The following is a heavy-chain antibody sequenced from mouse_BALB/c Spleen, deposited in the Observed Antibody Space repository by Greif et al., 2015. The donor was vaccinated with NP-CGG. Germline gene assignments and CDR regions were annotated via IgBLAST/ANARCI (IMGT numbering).Heavy chain of an antibody. CDR3: ARDYDSWYFDV. CDR1: GYTFTSYW. D-gene: IGHD2-4*01. CDR2: INPSTGYT. V-gene: IGHV1-7*01. Sequence: VQLQQSGAELAKPGASVKMSCKASGYTFTSYWMHWVKQRPGQGLEWIGYINPSTGYTEYNQKFKDKATLTADKSSSTAYMQLRSLTSEGSAVYYCARDYDSWYFDVWGAGTTVTVSS. J-gene: IGHJ1*01.